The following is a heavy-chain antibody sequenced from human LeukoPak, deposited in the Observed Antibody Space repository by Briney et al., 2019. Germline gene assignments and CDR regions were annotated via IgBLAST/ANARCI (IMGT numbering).Heavy chain of an antibody. D-gene: IGHD5-24*01. V-gene: IGHV1-2*02. CDR1: GYTFTGYY. Sequence: ASVKVSCKASGYTFTGYYMHWVRQAPGQGLEWMGWINPNNGGTNYAQKFQGRVTITRDTSINTAYMELNRLRSDDTAVYYCARVEGGYNFHFDYWGQGTLVTVSS. J-gene: IGHJ4*02. CDR2: INPNNGGT. CDR3: ARVEGGYNFHFDY.